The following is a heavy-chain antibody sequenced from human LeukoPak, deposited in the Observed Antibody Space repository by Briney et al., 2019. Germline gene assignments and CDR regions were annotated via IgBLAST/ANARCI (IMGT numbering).Heavy chain of an antibody. D-gene: IGHD6-13*01. J-gene: IGHJ4*02. CDR1: GFTFSRYW. CDR2: IKQDGSAK. CDR3: ARASMRMTTAGLVDY. Sequence: GGSLRLSCAASGFTFSRYWMSRVRQAPGKGLEWVANIKQDGSAKYYVDSVKGRFTTSRDNAKNSLYLQMNSLRAEDTAVYYCARASMRMTTAGLVDYWGQGTLVTVSS. V-gene: IGHV3-7*05.